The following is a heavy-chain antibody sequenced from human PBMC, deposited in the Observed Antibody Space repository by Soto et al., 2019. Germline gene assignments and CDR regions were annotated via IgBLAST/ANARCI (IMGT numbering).Heavy chain of an antibody. CDR3: GRSGDYDTSATTKIPIDY. CDR2: ISYDGSNK. CDR1: GFTLSSYG. Sequence: HPGGSLRLSCAASGFTLSSYGMHWVRQATGKGLEWVAVISYDGSNKYYTDSVKGRFTISRDNAKNTLYLQMNSLRAEGTAVYYCGRSGDYDTSATTKIPIDYWGKGTLVPVSP. D-gene: IGHD3-22*01. V-gene: IGHV3-30*03. J-gene: IGHJ4*02.